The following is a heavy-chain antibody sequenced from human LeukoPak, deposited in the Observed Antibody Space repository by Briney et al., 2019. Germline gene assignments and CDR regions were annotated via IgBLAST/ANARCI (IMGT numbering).Heavy chain of an antibody. J-gene: IGHJ6*04. Sequence: GGSLRLSCAASGFTFSTYAIHWVRQAPGKGLEWVAVISSDGNNEYYADSVKGRFTISRDNAKNSLYLQMNSLRAEDTAVYYCAELGITMIGGVWGKGTTVTISS. CDR2: ISSDGNNE. V-gene: IGHV3-30*04. D-gene: IGHD3-10*02. CDR3: AELGITMIGGV. CDR1: GFTFSTYA.